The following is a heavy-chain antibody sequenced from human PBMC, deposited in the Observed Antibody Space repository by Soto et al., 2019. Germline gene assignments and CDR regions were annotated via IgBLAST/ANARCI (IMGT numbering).Heavy chain of an antibody. CDR2: ISGSGGST. J-gene: IGHJ4*02. V-gene: IGHV3-23*01. CDR3: AKMVGGGFGELLPIHQEGVGYYFDY. D-gene: IGHD3-10*01. Sequence: PGGSLRLSCAASGFTFSSYAMSWVRQAPGKGLEWVSAISGSGGSTYYADSVKGRFTISRDNSKNTLYLQMNSLRAEDTAVYYCAKMVGGGFGELLPIHQEGVGYYFDYWGQGTLVTVSS. CDR1: GFTFSSYA.